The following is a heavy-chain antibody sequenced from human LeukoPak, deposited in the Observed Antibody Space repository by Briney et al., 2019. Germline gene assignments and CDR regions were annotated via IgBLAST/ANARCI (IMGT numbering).Heavy chain of an antibody. Sequence: GGSLRLSCXASGFTFSXXXXXXXXQAXXXXXXXXXXXXAIGGXTYYADSXXXXXXXSRDNPKNTLYLQMSSLRAEDTAVYYCAKRGFFYDENGYYYFDYWGQGTLVTVSS. D-gene: IGHD2/OR15-2a*01. V-gene: IGHV3-23*01. CDR2: XXAIGGXT. CDR3: AKRGFFYDENGYYYFDY. J-gene: IGHJ4*02. CDR1: GFTFSXXX.